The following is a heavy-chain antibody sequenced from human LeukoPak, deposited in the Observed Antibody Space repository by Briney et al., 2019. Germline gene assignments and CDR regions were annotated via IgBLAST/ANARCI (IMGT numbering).Heavy chain of an antibody. CDR3: ARLSGSYSDY. CDR2: IYHSGST. V-gene: IGHV4-38-2*02. J-gene: IGHJ4*02. CDR1: GYSISSGYY. Sequence: SETLSLTCTVSGYSISSGYYWSWIRQPPGKGLEWIGYIYHSGSTYYNPSLKSRVTISVDRSKNQFSLKLSSVTAADTAVYYCARLSGSYSDYWGQGTLVTVSS. D-gene: IGHD1-26*01.